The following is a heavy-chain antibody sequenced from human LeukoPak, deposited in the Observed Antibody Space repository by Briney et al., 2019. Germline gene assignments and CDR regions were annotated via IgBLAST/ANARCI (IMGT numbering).Heavy chain of an antibody. V-gene: IGHV3-48*03. CDR2: ISSSGSTI. CDR3: ARSWAMVTYFDY. D-gene: IGHD5-18*01. J-gene: IGHJ4*02. Sequence: PGGSLRLSCAASGFTFSSYEMNWVRQAPGKGLEWVSYISSSGSTIYYADSVKGRFTISRDNAKNSLYLQMNSLRAEDTVVYYCARSWAMVTYFDYWGQGTLVTVSS. CDR1: GFTFSSYE.